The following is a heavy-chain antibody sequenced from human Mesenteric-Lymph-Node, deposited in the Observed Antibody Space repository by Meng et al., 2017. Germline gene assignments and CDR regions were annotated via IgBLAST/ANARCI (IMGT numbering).Heavy chain of an antibody. CDR1: GYTLTELS. CDR2: FDPEDGET. D-gene: IGHD2-15*01. V-gene: IGHV1-24*01. J-gene: IGHJ3*02. Sequence: ASVKVSCKVSGYTLTELSMHWVRQAPGKGLEWMGGFDPEDGETIYAQKFQGRVTMTEDTSTDTAYMELSSLRSDDTAVYYCATGAIVVVVAATGAFDIWGQGTMVTVSS. CDR3: ATGAIVVVVAATGAFDI.